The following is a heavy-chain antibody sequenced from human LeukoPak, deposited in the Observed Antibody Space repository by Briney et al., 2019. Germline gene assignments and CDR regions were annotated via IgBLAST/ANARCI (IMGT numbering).Heavy chain of an antibody. CDR1: GYTFTSYG. CDR2: MNPNSGNT. D-gene: IGHD1-1*01. CDR3: ARGPERRTGYGY. Sequence: ASVKVSCKASGYTFTSYGINWVRQATGQGLEWMGWMNPNSGNTGYAQKFQGRVTMTRNTSISTAYMELSSLRSEDTAVYYCARGPERRTGYGYWGQGTLVTVSS. V-gene: IGHV1-8*02. J-gene: IGHJ4*02.